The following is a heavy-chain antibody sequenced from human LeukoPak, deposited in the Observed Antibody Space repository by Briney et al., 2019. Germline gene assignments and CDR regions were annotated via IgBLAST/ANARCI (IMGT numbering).Heavy chain of an antibody. CDR1: GGSFSNYF. D-gene: IGHD3-10*01. V-gene: IGHV4-4*07. J-gene: IGHJ4*02. Sequence: PSETLSLTCSVSGGSFSNYFLSWIRQPAVKALEWIGRIYTSGSTNYNPSLKSRVTMSVDTSKNQFSLKLSSVTAADTAVYYCARDLYDSGSPRSFDYWGQGTLVTVSS. CDR3: ARDLYDSGSPRSFDY. CDR2: IYTSGST.